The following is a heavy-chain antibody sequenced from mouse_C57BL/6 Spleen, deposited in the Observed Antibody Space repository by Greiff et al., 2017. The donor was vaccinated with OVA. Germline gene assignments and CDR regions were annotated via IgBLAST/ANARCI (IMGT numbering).Heavy chain of an antibody. CDR3: ARPYNYGSSQYYFGY. CDR1: GYTFTSYG. D-gene: IGHD1-1*01. J-gene: IGHJ2*01. Sequence: VKLQESGAELARPGASVKLSCKASGYTFTSYGISWVKQRTGQGLEWIGEIYPRSGNTYYNEKFKGKATLTADKSSSTAYMELRSLTSEDSAVYYCARPYNYGSSQYYFGYWGQGTTLTVSS. V-gene: IGHV1-81*01. CDR2: IYPRSGNT.